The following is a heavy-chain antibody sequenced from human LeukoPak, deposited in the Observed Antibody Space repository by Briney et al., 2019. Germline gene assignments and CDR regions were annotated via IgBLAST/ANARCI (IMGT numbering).Heavy chain of an antibody. Sequence: PGGSLRLSCAASGFTFSSYAMSWVRQAPGKGLEWVSAISCSGGSTYYAASVKGRFTISRDNSKNTMYLQMNSLRAEDTAVYYCAKDIVWRPIYGPPRNWFDPWGQGTLVTVSS. J-gene: IGHJ5*02. D-gene: IGHD3-16*01. CDR1: GFTFSSYA. V-gene: IGHV3-23*01. CDR2: ISCSGGST. CDR3: AKDIVWRPIYGPPRNWFDP.